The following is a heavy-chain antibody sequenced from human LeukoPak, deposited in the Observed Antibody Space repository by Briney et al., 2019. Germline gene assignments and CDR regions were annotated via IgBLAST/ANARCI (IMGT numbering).Heavy chain of an antibody. J-gene: IGHJ4*02. CDR1: GFTFSSYW. CDR2: INSDGSST. Sequence: GGSLRLSCAASGFTFSSYWMHWVRQAPGKGLVWVSRINSDGSSTSHADSVKGRFTISRDNAKNTLYLQMNSLRAEDTAVYYCASRIAAAGTLDYWGQGTLVTVSS. V-gene: IGHV3-74*01. CDR3: ASRIAAAGTLDY. D-gene: IGHD6-13*01.